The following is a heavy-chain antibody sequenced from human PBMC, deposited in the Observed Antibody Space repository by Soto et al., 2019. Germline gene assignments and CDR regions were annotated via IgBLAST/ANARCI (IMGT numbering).Heavy chain of an antibody. CDR1: GFTFSNAW. V-gene: IGHV3-15*07. CDR3: AKDQSDLHWYFDL. CDR2: IKSKTDGGTT. Sequence: GGSLRLSCAASGFTFSNAWMNWVRQAPGKGLEWVGRIKSKTDGGTTDYAAPVKGRFTISRDDSKNTLYLQMNSLKTEDTAVYYCAKDQSDLHWYFDLWGRGTLVTVSS. J-gene: IGHJ2*01.